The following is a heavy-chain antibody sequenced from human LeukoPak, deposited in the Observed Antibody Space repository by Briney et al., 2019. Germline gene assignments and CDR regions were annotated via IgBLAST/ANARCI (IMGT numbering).Heavy chain of an antibody. J-gene: IGHJ6*03. D-gene: IGHD2-8*01. CDR1: GYTFTSYD. CDR3: ARAWDCTNGVCLYYYYYMDV. Sequence: ASVKVSCKASGYTFTSYDINWVRQATGQGLEWMGWMNPNSGNTGYAQKFQGRVTITRNTSISTAYMELSSLRSEDTAVYYCARAWDCTNGVCLYYYYYMDVWGKGTTVTVSS. CDR2: MNPNSGNT. V-gene: IGHV1-8*03.